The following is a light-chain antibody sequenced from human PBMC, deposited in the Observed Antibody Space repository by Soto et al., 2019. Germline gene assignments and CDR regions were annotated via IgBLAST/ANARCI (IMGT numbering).Light chain of an antibody. CDR3: QQGYSFPRT. J-gene: IGKJ1*01. CDR2: GAS. V-gene: IGKV1-39*01. CDR1: QGIRND. Sequence: QSAPIASVCVCVSLTYRASQGIRNDLGWYQQKPGKAPKLLIYGASTLQSGVPSRFSGSGSGTDFTLTISSLQPEDFATYYCQQGYSFPRTFGQGTKVDI.